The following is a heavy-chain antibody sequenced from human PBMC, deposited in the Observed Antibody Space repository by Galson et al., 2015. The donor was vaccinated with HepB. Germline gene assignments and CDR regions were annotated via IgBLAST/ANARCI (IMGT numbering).Heavy chain of an antibody. D-gene: IGHD3-10*02. J-gene: IGHJ4*02. CDR2: AWYDGTDK. CDR3: VKDRGMGSAWHVLEH. V-gene: IGHV3-33*06. CDR1: GFNFGSYG. Sequence: LRLSCAASGFNFGSYGMHWVRQAPGKGLEWVAVAWYDGTDKKYAESVKGRFTISRDNSKNTLYLQMNSVRVEDTAVYYCVKDRGMGSAWHVLEHWGQGALVTVSS.